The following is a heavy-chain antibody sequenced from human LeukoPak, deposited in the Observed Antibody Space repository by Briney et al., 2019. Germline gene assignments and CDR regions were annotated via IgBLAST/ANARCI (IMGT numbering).Heavy chain of an antibody. CDR3: ASQKGGELVAFVI. V-gene: IGHV3-48*02. CDR1: GFTFSSYS. Sequence: GGSLRLSCAASGFTFSSYSMNWVRQAPGKGLEWVSYISSSSTTIYFADSVKGRFTISRDNAKNSLYLQMNSLRDEDTAVYYCASQKGGELVAFVIWGQGTMVTVSS. D-gene: IGHD1-7*01. CDR2: ISSSSTTI. J-gene: IGHJ3*02.